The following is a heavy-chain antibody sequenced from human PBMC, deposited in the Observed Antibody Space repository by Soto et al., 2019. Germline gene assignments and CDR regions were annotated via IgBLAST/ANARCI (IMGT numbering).Heavy chain of an antibody. CDR2: ISSRSSTV. CDR3: ARRGGNGYSTYWYFDL. D-gene: IGHD5-12*01. J-gene: IGHJ2*01. CDR1: GFSFSTFS. Sequence: EVQLVESGGDVIQPGGSVRLSCAASGFSFSTFSMRWVRQAPGQCLEWVAYISSRSSTVHYAESVKGRFNISRDNTKNALYLQLNTVRADDTAVYYCARRGGNGYSTYWYFDLCGRGTLLTVSS. V-gene: IGHV3-48*04.